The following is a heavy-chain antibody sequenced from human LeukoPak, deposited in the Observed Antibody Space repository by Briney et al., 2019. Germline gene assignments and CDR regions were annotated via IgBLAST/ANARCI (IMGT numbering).Heavy chain of an antibody. CDR3: ARQAVGGWYKGDDY. D-gene: IGHD6-19*01. CDR1: GFTFSNYA. V-gene: IGHV3-23*01. CDR2: ITGSGGST. J-gene: IGHJ4*02. Sequence: GGSLRLSCAASGFTFSNYAVNWVRQAPGKGLEWVSTITGSGGSTFYADSVKGRFTISRDNSMDTLYLQMSSLRAEDTAVYCCARQAVGGWYKGDDYWGQGTLVTVSS.